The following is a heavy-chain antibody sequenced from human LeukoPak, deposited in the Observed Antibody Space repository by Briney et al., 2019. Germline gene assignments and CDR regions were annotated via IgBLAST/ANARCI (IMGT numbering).Heavy chain of an antibody. Sequence: GEPLKISCKGSGYSFTNYWIGWVRQMPGEGLEWMWIIYPGDSDTRYSPSFRGQVTISADKSISTAYLQWSSLRASDSAMYYCARHPPKSYDYWSGYYELDYWGQGTLVTVSS. V-gene: IGHV5-51*01. CDR1: GYSFTNYW. CDR3: ARHPPKSYDYWSGYYELDY. D-gene: IGHD3-3*01. J-gene: IGHJ4*02. CDR2: IYPGDSDT.